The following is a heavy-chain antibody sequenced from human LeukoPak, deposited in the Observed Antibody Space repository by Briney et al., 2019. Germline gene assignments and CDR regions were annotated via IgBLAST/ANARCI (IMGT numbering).Heavy chain of an antibody. CDR3: ARDGAMTTLYTTIDY. D-gene: IGHD4-11*01. V-gene: IGHV3-20*04. Sequence: HPGGSLRLSCAASGFTFSSFGMSWVRQAPGKGLEWVSGINWNGGSTGYADSVKGRFTISRDNAKNSLYLQMNSLRAEDTALYYCARDGAMTTLYTTIDYWGQGTLVTVSS. CDR2: INWNGGST. CDR1: GFTFSSFG. J-gene: IGHJ4*02.